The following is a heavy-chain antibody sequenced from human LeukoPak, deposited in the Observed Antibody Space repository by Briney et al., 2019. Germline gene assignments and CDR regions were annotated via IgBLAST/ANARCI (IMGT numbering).Heavy chain of an antibody. CDR1: GYTFTGYY. Sequence: GASVNVSCKASGYTFTGYYMHWVRQAPGQGLEWMGWVNPNSGGTNYAQKFQGRVTMTRDTSISTAYMELSSLRSDDTAVYYCARDVHIVVPAAPDYWGQGTLVTVSS. CDR3: ARDVHIVVPAAPDY. J-gene: IGHJ4*02. CDR2: VNPNSGGT. D-gene: IGHD2-2*01. V-gene: IGHV1-2*02.